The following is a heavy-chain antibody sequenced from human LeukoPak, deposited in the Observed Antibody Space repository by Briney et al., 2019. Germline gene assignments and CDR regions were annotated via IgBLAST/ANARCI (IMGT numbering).Heavy chain of an antibody. CDR3: AKDRPLDGDNSY. J-gene: IGHJ4*02. CDR1: GFTFKNHA. CDR2: ISANGGST. V-gene: IGHV3-23*01. D-gene: IGHD5-24*01. Sequence: GGSLRLSCAASGFTFKNHAMSWVRQAPGKGLEWVSAISANGGSTYYADAVKGRFTISRDNSKNTVYLQMNSLRAEDTALYYCAKDRPLDGDNSYWGQGTLVTVSS.